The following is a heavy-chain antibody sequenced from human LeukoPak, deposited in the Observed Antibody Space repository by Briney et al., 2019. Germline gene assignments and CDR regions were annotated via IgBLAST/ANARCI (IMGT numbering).Heavy chain of an antibody. CDR2: ISSSSSTI. CDR3: SRRRVGALGVYMDV. J-gene: IGHJ6*03. Sequence: GGSLRLSCAASGFTFSSYEMNWVRQAPGKGLEWVSYISSSSSTIYYADSVKGRFTISRDNAKNSLYLQMNSLRAEDTAVYYCSRRRVGALGVYMDVWGKGTTVTVSS. CDR1: GFTFSSYE. D-gene: IGHD1-26*01. V-gene: IGHV3-48*03.